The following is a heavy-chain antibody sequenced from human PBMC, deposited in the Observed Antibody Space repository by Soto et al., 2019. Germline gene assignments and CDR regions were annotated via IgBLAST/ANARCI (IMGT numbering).Heavy chain of an antibody. V-gene: IGHV4-4*07. CDR1: GGSISSYY. Sequence: SETLSLTCTVSGGSISSYYWSWIRQPAGKGLEWIGRIYTSGSTNYNPSLKSRVTMSVDTSKNQLSLKLSSVTAADTAVYYCARLGTAARSSWFDPWGQGTLVTVSS. CDR2: IYTSGST. J-gene: IGHJ5*02. D-gene: IGHD6-6*01. CDR3: ARLGTAARSSWFDP.